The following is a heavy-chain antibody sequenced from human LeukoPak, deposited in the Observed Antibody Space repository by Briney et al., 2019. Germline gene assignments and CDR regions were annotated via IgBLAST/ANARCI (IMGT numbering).Heavy chain of an antibody. D-gene: IGHD4/OR15-4a*01. V-gene: IGHV3-74*01. Sequence: GGSLRLSCAASGFTFSSYWMHWVRQAAAKGLVWVSRINSDGSSTSYADSVKGRFTISRDNAKNTLYLQMNSLRAEDTAVYYCARDKLTMDYFDYWGQGTLVTVSS. CDR2: INSDGSST. J-gene: IGHJ4*02. CDR1: GFTFSSYW. CDR3: ARDKLTMDYFDY.